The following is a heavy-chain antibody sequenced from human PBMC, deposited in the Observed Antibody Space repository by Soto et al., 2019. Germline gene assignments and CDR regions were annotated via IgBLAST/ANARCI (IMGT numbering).Heavy chain of an antibody. Sequence: GGSLRLSCAASGFTFSSYAMSWVRQAPGKGLEWVSAISGSGGSTYYADSVKGRFTISRDNSKNTLYLQMNSLRAEDKAVYYCAKAPKGYCSGGSCYGSSYYFDYWGQGTLVTVSS. CDR1: GFTFSSYA. CDR3: AKAPKGYCSGGSCYGSSYYFDY. V-gene: IGHV3-23*01. CDR2: ISGSGGST. J-gene: IGHJ4*02. D-gene: IGHD2-15*01.